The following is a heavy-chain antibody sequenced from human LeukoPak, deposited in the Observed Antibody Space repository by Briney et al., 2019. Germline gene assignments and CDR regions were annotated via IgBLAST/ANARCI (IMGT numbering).Heavy chain of an antibody. Sequence: SETLSLTCTVSGGSISSSSAYWGWIRQPPGKGLEWIGSIYYSKNTYYNPSLKSRVTISADTSKNQFSLTLGSVSATDTAVYYCVSPRGFSYGYFDYWGQGTLITVSS. D-gene: IGHD5-18*01. CDR2: IYYSKNT. CDR1: GGSISSSSAY. J-gene: IGHJ4*02. V-gene: IGHV4-39*01. CDR3: VSPRGFSYGYFDY.